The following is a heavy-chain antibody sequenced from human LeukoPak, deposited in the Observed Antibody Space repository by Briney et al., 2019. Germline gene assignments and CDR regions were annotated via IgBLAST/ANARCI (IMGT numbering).Heavy chain of an antibody. Sequence: PSETLSLTCAVYGGSFGGYYWSWIRQPPGKGLEWIGEINHSGSTNYNPSLKSRVTISVDTSKNQFSLKLSSVTAADTAVYYCARGRKWLVATFDYWGQGTLVTVSS. V-gene: IGHV4-34*01. CDR2: INHSGST. CDR3: ARGRKWLVATFDY. J-gene: IGHJ4*02. CDR1: GGSFGGYY. D-gene: IGHD6-19*01.